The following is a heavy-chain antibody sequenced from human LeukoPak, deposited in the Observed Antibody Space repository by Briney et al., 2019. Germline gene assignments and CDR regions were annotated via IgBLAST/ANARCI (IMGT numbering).Heavy chain of an antibody. J-gene: IGHJ4*02. CDR2: ISAYNGNT. Sequence: ASVKVSCKASGYTFTSYGISWVRQAPGQGLEWMGWISAYNGNTNYAQKLQGRVTMTTDTSTSTAYMELRSLRSDDTAVYYCATQYCSGGSCYNPIDYWGQGTLVTVSS. CDR1: GYTFTSYG. CDR3: ATQYCSGGSCYNPIDY. V-gene: IGHV1-18*01. D-gene: IGHD2-15*01.